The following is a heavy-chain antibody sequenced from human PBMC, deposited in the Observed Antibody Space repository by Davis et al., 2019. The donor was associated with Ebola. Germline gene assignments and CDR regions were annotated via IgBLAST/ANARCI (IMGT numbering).Heavy chain of an antibody. V-gene: IGHV4-34*01. D-gene: IGHD5-24*01. Sequence: ESLKISCAASGFTFSDYYMSWIRQPPGKGLEWIGEINHSGSTNYNPSLKSRVTISVDTSKNQFSLKLSSVTAADTAVYYCARDLGMATPRDDDYWGQGTLVTVSS. CDR1: GFTFSDYY. CDR3: ARDLGMATPRDDDY. J-gene: IGHJ4*02. CDR2: INHSGST.